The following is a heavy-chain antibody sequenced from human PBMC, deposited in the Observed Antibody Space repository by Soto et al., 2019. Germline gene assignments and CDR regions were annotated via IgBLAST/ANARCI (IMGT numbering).Heavy chain of an antibody. CDR3: AKVVGYGVYRDAFDT. Sequence: EVQLLESGGGLVQPGGSLRLSCAASGFTFSSYAMAWVRQAPGKGLKWVSVISGSGGRTYSADSVKGRFTISRDDSKNRVYQKRNSLRAEDTAVYYGAKVVGYGVYRDAFDTGGQGTMVPVSS. CDR1: GFTFSSYA. CDR2: ISGSGGRT. D-gene: IGHD4-17*01. V-gene: IGHV3-23*01. J-gene: IGHJ3*02.